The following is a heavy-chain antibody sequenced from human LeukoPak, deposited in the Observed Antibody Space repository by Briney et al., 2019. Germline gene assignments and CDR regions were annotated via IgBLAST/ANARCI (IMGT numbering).Heavy chain of an antibody. J-gene: IGHJ3*02. V-gene: IGHV3-21*01. CDR2: ISSSSSYI. Sequence: GGSLRLSCAASGFTFSSYSMNWVRQAPGKGLEWVSSISSSSSYIYYADSVKGRFTISRDNAKNSLYLQMNSLRAEDTAVYYCARDRVVGATDAFDIWGQGTMVTVSS. CDR3: ARDRVVGATDAFDI. D-gene: IGHD1-26*01. CDR1: GFTFSSYS.